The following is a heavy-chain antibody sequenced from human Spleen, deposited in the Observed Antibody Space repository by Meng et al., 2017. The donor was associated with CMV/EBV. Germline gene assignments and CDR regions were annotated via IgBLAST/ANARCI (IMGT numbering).Heavy chain of an antibody. CDR2: INPNSGGT. D-gene: IGHD2-2*01. CDR3: ARDLPLLYCSSTSCSKGIDP. J-gene: IGHJ5*02. Sequence: SVKVSCKASGYTFTGYYMHWVRQAPGQGLEWMGWINPNSGGTNYAQKFQGRVTMTRDTSISTAYMELSRLRSDDTAVYYCARDLPLLYCSSTSCSKGIDPWGQGTLVTVSS. CDR1: GYTFTGYY. V-gene: IGHV1-2*02.